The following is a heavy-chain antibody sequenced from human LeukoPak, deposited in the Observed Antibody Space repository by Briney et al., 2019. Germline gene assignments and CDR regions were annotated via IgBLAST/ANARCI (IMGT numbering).Heavy chain of an antibody. CDR1: GDSVSSNSAA. V-gene: IGHV6-1*01. Sequence: SQTLSLTCAISGDSVSSNSAAWIWIRQSPSRGLECLGRTYYRSRWIYDDTISVKSRISINPDTSKNQVSLQLDSVTPEDTAVYYCVREGRNGTDYWGQGTPVTVSS. CDR2: TYYRSRWIY. J-gene: IGHJ4*02. CDR3: VREGRNGTDY.